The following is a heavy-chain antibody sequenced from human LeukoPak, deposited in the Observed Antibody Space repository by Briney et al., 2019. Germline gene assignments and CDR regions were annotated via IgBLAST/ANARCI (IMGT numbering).Heavy chain of an antibody. CDR1: GGSISSSSYY. Sequence: SETLSLTCTVSGGSISSSSYYWGWIRQPPGNGLEWIGSIYYSGSTYYNPSLKSRVTISVDTSKNQFSLKLSSVTAADTAVYYCARLPDYYDSRAFDIWGQGTMVTVSS. D-gene: IGHD3-22*01. CDR3: ARLPDYYDSRAFDI. CDR2: IYYSGST. J-gene: IGHJ3*02. V-gene: IGHV4-39*01.